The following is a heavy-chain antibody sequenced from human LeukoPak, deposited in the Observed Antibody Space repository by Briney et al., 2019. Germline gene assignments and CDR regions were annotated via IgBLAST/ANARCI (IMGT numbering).Heavy chain of an antibody. Sequence: PGGSLRLSCAASGFTFSSYSMNWVRQAPGKGLEWVSSISSSSSYIYYADSVKGRFTISRDNAKNSLYLQMNSLRAEDTTVYYCARDCWDYGSGSYCGIDCWGQGTLVTVS. CDR2: ISSSSSYI. CDR3: ARDCWDYGSGSYCGIDC. CDR1: GFTFSSYS. D-gene: IGHD3-10*01. J-gene: IGHJ4*02. V-gene: IGHV3-21*03.